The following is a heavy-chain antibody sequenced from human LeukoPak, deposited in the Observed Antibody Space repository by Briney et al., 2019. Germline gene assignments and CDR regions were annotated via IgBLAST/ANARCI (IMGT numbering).Heavy chain of an antibody. D-gene: IGHD2-15*01. CDR3: ASSPRYCSGGSCYSTPFDY. V-gene: IGHV3-21*01. CDR1: GFTFSSYS. Sequence: GGSLRLSCAASGFTFSSYSMNWVRRAPGKGLEWVSSISSSSSYIYYADSVKGRFTISRDNAKNSLYLQMNSLRAEDTAVYYCASSPRYCSGGSCYSTPFDYWGQGTLVTVSS. J-gene: IGHJ4*02. CDR2: ISSSSSYI.